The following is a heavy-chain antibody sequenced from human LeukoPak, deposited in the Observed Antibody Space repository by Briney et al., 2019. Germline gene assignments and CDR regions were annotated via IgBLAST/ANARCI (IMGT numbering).Heavy chain of an antibody. D-gene: IGHD3-22*01. CDR2: ISYDGSNK. J-gene: IGHJ4*02. CDR1: AFTFSSYG. CDR3: AKDYYDNSGY. V-gene: IGHV3-30-3*01. Sequence: GGCLCLSCAAYAFTFSSYGMHCVRQAPGRGLEWVAVISYDGSNKYYADSVKGRFTISRDNSKNTLYLQMNSLRVEDTAVYYCAKDYYDNSGYWGQGTLVTVSS.